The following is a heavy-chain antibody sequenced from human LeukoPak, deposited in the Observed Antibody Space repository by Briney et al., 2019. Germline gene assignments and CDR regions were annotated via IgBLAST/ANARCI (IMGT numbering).Heavy chain of an antibody. Sequence: GGSLRLSCAASGFTFSSYGMHWVRQAPGKGLEWVAFIRYDGSNKYYAESVKGRFTISRDNSKNTLYLQMNSLRAEDTAVYYCARRGSIWFGESHYYYYMDVWGKGTTVTISS. D-gene: IGHD3-10*01. CDR2: IRYDGSNK. CDR3: ARRGSIWFGESHYYYYMDV. CDR1: GFTFSSYG. V-gene: IGHV3-30*02. J-gene: IGHJ6*03.